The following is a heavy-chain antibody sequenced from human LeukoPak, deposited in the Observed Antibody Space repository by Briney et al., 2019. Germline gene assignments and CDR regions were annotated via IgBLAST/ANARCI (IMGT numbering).Heavy chain of an antibody. Sequence: SVKVSCKASGGTFSSYAISWVRQAPGQVLEWMGGIIPIFGTANYAQKFQGRVTITADESTSTAYMELSSLRSEDTAVYYCARTTRIAAAGYVYWGQGTLVTVSS. J-gene: IGHJ4*02. CDR2: IIPIFGTA. D-gene: IGHD6-13*01. CDR1: GGTFSSYA. CDR3: ARTTRIAAAGYVY. V-gene: IGHV1-69*13.